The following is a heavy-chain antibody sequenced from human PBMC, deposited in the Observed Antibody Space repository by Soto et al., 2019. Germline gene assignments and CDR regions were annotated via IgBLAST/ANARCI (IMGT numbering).Heavy chain of an antibody. CDR1: GFTFSSYA. Sequence: GGSLRLSCAASGFTFSSYAMHWVRQAPGKGLEWVAVISYDGSNKYYADSVKGRFTISRDNSKNTLYLQMNSLRAEDTAVYYCARVSQHLEKNYYYYGMDVWGQGTTVTVSS. CDR3: ARVSQHLEKNYYYYGMDV. J-gene: IGHJ6*02. D-gene: IGHD6-13*01. CDR2: ISYDGSNK. V-gene: IGHV3-30-3*01.